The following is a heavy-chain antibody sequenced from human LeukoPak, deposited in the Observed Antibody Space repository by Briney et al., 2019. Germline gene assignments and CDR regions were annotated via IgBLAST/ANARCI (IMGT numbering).Heavy chain of an antibody. V-gene: IGHV1-69*04. Sequence: AVKVSCKASGGTFSSYTISWVRQAPGQGLEWMGRIIPILGIANYAQKFQGRVTITADKSTSTAYMELSSLRSEDTAVYYCARDPPYSSSPRVFDYWGQGTLVTVSS. CDR1: GGTFSSYT. D-gene: IGHD6-6*01. CDR2: IIPILGIA. J-gene: IGHJ4*02. CDR3: ARDPPYSSSPRVFDY.